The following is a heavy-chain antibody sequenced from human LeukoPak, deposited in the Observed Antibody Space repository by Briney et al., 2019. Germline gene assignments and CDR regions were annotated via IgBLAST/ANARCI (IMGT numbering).Heavy chain of an antibody. J-gene: IGHJ4*02. CDR1: GFIFSSSG. V-gene: IGHV3-30*02. D-gene: IGHD1-26*01. CDR2: IRNDGSNK. Sequence: GGSLRLSCAASGFIFSSSGMHSVRQDPGNGLEWVAFIRNDGSNKYYADSVRGRFTISRDNSKNTRYLQMNTVRTENTAVYNCPKDSRHRIVGTTTFLDYWGQGTLVTVSS. CDR3: PKDSRHRIVGTTTFLDY.